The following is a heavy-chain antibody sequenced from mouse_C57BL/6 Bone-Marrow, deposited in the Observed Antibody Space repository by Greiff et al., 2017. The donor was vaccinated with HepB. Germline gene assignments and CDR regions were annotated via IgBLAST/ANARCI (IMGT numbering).Heavy chain of an antibody. CDR3: THYGNPYYFDY. V-gene: IGHV14-4*01. J-gene: IGHJ2*01. CDR1: GFNIKDDY. CDR2: IDPENGDT. D-gene: IGHD2-1*01. Sequence: DVKLQESGAELVRPGASVKLSCTASGFNIKDDYMPWVKQRPEQGLEWIGWIDPENGDTEYASKFQGKATITADTSSNTAYLQLSSLTSEDTAVYYCTHYGNPYYFDYWGQGTTLTVSS.